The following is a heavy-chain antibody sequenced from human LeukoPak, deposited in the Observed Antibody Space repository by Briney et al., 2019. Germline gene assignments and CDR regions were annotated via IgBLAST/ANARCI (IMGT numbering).Heavy chain of an antibody. CDR1: GGSISSSSYY. Sequence: SETLSLTCTVSGGSISSSSYYWGWIRQPPGKGLEWTGSIYYSGSTYYNPSLKSRVTISVDTSKNQFSLKLSSVTAADTAVYYCARIYYDSSGYSDYWGQGTLVTVSS. CDR3: ARIYYDSSGYSDY. V-gene: IGHV4-39*07. D-gene: IGHD3-22*01. CDR2: IYYSGST. J-gene: IGHJ4*02.